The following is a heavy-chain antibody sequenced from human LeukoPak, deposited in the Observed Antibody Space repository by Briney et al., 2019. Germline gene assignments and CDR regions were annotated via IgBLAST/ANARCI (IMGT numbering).Heavy chain of an antibody. V-gene: IGHV3-23*01. D-gene: IGHD5-18*01. CDR1: GFTFSSYA. CDR3: ARDLGYSGYSYGLDY. Sequence: TGGSLRLSCAASGFTFSSYAMSWVRQAPGKGLEWVSAISGSGGSTYYADSVKGRFTISRDNSKNTLYLQMNSLRAEDTAVYYCARDLGYSGYSYGLDYWGQGTLVTVSS. CDR2: ISGSGGST. J-gene: IGHJ4*02.